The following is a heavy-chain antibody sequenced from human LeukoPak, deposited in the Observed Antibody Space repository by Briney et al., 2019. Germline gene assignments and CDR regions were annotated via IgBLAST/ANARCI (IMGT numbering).Heavy chain of an antibody. CDR2: IYYSGST. Sequence: SETLSLTCTVSGSSISSYYWSWIRQPPGKGLEWIGYIYYSGSTNYNPSLTSRVTISVDTSKNQFSLKLSSVTAADTAVYYCARVPEARLTPYHWFDPWGQGTLVTVSS. CDR3: ARVPEARLTPYHWFDP. J-gene: IGHJ5*02. CDR1: GSSISSYY. D-gene: IGHD6-6*01. V-gene: IGHV4-59*01.